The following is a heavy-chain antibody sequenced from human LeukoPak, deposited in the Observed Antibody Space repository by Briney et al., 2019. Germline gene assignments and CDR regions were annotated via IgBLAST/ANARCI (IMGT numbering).Heavy chain of an antibody. D-gene: IGHD1-26*01. V-gene: IGHV3-7*01. Sequence: PGGSLRLSCAASGFTFSSYWMSRVRQAPGKGLEWVANIKQDGSEKSYVDSVKGRFTISRDNAKNSLYLQMSSLRAEDTAVYYCARFDPNSGSYKDFDYWGQGTLVTVSS. CDR3: ARFDPNSGSYKDFDY. J-gene: IGHJ4*02. CDR1: GFTFSSYW. CDR2: IKQDGSEK.